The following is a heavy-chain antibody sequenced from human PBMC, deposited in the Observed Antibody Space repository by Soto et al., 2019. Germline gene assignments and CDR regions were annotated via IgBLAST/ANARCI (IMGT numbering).Heavy chain of an antibody. J-gene: IGHJ6*03. CDR1: GGSISSVGYY. Sequence: SETLSLTCTVSGGSISSVGYYWSWIRQHPGKGLEWIGYIYYSGSTYYNPSLKSRVTISVDTSKNQFSLKLSSVTAADTAVYYCARGLPYCYYMDVWGKGTTVTVSS. D-gene: IGHD4-17*01. V-gene: IGHV4-31*03. CDR3: ARGLPYCYYMDV. CDR2: IYYSGST.